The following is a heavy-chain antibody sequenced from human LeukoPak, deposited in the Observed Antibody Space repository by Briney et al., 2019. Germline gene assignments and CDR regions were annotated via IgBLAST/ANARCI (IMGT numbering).Heavy chain of an antibody. CDR3: AVLSNYYDSSGYGPQSYYYGMDV. V-gene: IGHV1-2*02. Sequence: ASVKVSCKASGYTFTGYYMHWVRQAPGQGLEWMGWINPNSGGTNYAQKFQGRVTMTGDTSISTAYMELSRLRSDDTAVYYCAVLSNYYDSSGYGPQSYYYGMDVWGQGTTVTVSS. CDR2: INPNSGGT. D-gene: IGHD3-22*01. J-gene: IGHJ6*02. CDR1: GYTFTGYY.